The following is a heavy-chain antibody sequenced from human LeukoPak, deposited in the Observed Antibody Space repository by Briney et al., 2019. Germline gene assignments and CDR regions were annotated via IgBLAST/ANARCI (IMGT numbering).Heavy chain of an antibody. CDR1: GFTLSSYV. CDR3: ASATGDNDAFDI. CDR2: IWNDGSNK. J-gene: IGHJ3*02. Sequence: GGALRLSCAPSGFTLSSYVMHWVRQAPGKGLEWVAVIWNDGSNKYFADSVKGRFTFSRDSSKNTLYLQMNSMRAEDTAVYYCASATGDNDAFDIWGQGTMVTVSS. V-gene: IGHV3-33*01. D-gene: IGHD7-27*01.